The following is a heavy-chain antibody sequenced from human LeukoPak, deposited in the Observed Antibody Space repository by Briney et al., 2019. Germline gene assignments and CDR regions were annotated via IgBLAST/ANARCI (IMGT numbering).Heavy chain of an antibody. CDR3: ARDYKYAFDN. D-gene: IGHD5-24*01. Sequence: GGPLRLSCAASGFTFSDYSMNWVRQAPEKGLEWISYTGTSSGNTKYADSVKGRFTISGDKAKNSLYLQMNSRRVEDTAVYYCARDYKYAFDNWGQGTLVTVSS. CDR1: GFTFSDYS. J-gene: IGHJ4*02. V-gene: IGHV3-48*01. CDR2: TGTSSGNT.